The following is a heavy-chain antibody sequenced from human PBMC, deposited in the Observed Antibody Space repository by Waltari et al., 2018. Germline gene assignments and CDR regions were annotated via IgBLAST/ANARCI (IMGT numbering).Heavy chain of an antibody. J-gene: IGHJ6*02. D-gene: IGHD3-16*01. CDR3: ARDGNGGGV. Sequence: EVQLVESGGGLVQPGGSLRLSCAASGFTVSNNYMKWVRQAPGKGLEWGSLMYSGGKTYYADSVKGRFTISRDNTTNTLYRQMNRRRAEDSAVYYCARDGNGGGVWGRGTTVTVSS. V-gene: IGHV3-66*01. CDR2: MYSGGKT. CDR1: GFTVSNNY.